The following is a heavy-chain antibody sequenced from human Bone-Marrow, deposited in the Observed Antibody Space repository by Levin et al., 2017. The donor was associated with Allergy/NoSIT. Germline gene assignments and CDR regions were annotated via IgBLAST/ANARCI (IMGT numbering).Heavy chain of an antibody. D-gene: IGHD5-24*01. V-gene: IGHV4-59*01. CDR3: ARDSEEMALVPGV. Sequence: SETLSLTCIVSGDSISSYYWSWIRQSPGKGLEWIGHIYYRGSITYNPSLKSRVTISLDRSKNHFSLNLTSVTAADTAVYYCARDSEEMALVPGVWGQGTMVTVSS. CDR1: GDSISSYY. CDR2: IYYRGSI. J-gene: IGHJ3*01.